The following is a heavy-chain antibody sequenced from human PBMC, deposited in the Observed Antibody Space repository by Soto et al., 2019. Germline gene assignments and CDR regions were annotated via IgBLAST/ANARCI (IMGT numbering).Heavy chain of an antibody. D-gene: IGHD2-15*01. CDR2: IKTNTEGGTT. CDR1: GLTISNAW. Sequence: PGGSLRLCCAASGLTISNAWMNWVRQAPGKGLEWVGRIKTNTEGGTTDYAAAVKGRFTVSRDDSKNTLYLQMNSLKTEDTAVYYCTTGSVEGVWGQGTTVTVSS. CDR3: TTGSVEGV. V-gene: IGHV3-15*07. J-gene: IGHJ6*02.